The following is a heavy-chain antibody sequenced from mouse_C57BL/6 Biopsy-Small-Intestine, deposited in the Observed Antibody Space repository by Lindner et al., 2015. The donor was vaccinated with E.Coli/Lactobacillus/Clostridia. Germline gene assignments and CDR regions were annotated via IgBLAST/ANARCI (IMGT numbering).Heavy chain of an antibody. CDR2: IYTRDGSS. Sequence: VQLQESGPELVKPGSSVKLSCKAAGYTFTSHDIKWVQQRPGQGLEWIGWIYTRDGSSKYNEKFKGKATLTVDTSSSTAYMELHSLTSEDSAVYFCARPFRYAMDYWGQGTSVTVSS. V-gene: IGHV1-85*01. J-gene: IGHJ4*01. CDR1: GYTFTSHD. CDR3: ARPFRYAMDY.